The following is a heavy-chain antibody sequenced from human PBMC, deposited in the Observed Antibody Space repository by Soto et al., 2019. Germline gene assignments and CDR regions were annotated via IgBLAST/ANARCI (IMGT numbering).Heavy chain of an antibody. CDR2: INPSGGST. Sequence: QVQLVQSGAEVKKPGASVKVSCKASGYTFTSYYMHWVRQAPGQGLEWMGIINPSGGSTSYAQKFQGRVNMTRDTSTSTVYMELSSLRSEDTAVYYCARVRSSSWYDNYYYYGMDVWGQGTTVTVSS. V-gene: IGHV1-46*03. CDR3: ARVRSSSWYDNYYYYGMDV. CDR1: GYTFTSYY. J-gene: IGHJ6*02. D-gene: IGHD6-13*01.